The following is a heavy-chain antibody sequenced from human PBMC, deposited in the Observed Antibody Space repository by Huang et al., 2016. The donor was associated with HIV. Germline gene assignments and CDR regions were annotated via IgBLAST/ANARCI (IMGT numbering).Heavy chain of an antibody. V-gene: IGHV1-2*02. CDR1: GYPFTGYY. Sequence: QAQLVQSGAEVKKPGASVRVSCKASGYPFTGYYLHWVRQAPGPGVEWMGWINPNSGGTNYVQKFQGRVTMTTDRSSTTAYMELSRLSSDDTAVYYCARNFDGRGYYYDFAYWGQGTLVTVSS. D-gene: IGHD3-22*01. CDR3: ARNFDGRGYYYDFAY. CDR2: INPNSGGT. J-gene: IGHJ4*02.